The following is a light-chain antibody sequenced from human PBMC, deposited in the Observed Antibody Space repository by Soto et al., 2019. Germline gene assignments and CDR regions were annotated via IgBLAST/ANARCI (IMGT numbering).Light chain of an antibody. CDR3: SSRTSIITYI. CDR2: EVT. CDR1: SGDIGSYNR. J-gene: IGLJ1*01. Sequence: QSVLTQPASVSGSPGQSITISCTGTSGDIGSYNRVSWYQQHPGKAPKLIIYEVTDRPSGVSNRFSGSKSGNTASLTISGLQAEDEAEYYCSSRTSIITYIFGSGTKVTVL. V-gene: IGLV2-14*01.